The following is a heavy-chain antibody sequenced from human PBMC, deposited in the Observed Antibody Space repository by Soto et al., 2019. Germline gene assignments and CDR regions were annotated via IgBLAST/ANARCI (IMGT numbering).Heavy chain of an antibody. D-gene: IGHD1-26*01. Sequence: GASVKVSCKASGYSFTSNHLHWVRQAPRQGLEWVGIINPSLGRANYAQKFQDRVAMTWDTSTRIAYMELNGLRSDDTAVYFCARAQYSSTSFFFDYWGQGALVTVSS. CDR2: INPSLGRA. V-gene: IGHV1-46*01. CDR1: GYSFTSNH. J-gene: IGHJ4*02. CDR3: ARAQYSSTSFFFDY.